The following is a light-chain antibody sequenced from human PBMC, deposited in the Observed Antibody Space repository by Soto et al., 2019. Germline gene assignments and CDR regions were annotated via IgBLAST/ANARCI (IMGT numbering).Light chain of an antibody. J-gene: IGKJ1*01. CDR1: QSVSSSY. CDR3: QQYGSSGT. CDR2: GAS. V-gene: IGKV3-20*01. Sequence: EIVLTQSPATLSLSPGEIATLPCRASQSVSSSYLAWYQQKPGQAPRLLIYGASSRATGIPDRFSGSGSATVFTLTISRLEPEDFAVYHCQQYGSSGTFGQGTKVDIK.